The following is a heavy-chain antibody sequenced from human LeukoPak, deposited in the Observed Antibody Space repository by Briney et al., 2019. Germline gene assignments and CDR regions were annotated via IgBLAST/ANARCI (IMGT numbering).Heavy chain of an antibody. Sequence: IPSETLSLTCAVYGGSFSGYYWSWIRQPPGKGLEWIGEINHSGSTNYNPSLKSRVTISVDTSKNQFSLKLSSVTAADTAVYYCARGAYCSGGSCYRERYFDLWGRGTLVTVSS. CDR2: INHSGST. J-gene: IGHJ2*01. CDR3: ARGAYCSGGSCYRERYFDL. D-gene: IGHD2-15*01. V-gene: IGHV4-34*01. CDR1: GGSFSGYY.